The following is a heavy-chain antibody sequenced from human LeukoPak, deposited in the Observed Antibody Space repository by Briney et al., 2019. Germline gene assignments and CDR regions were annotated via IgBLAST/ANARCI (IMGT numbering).Heavy chain of an antibody. CDR2: ISADGGST. CDR1: GLTFHDYA. CDR3: AKESGKFDY. Sequence: AGSLRLSCVASGLTFHDYAMHWVRQAPGKGLEWVSLISADGGSTFYADSVRGRFSISRDNSKNSLYLQVNSLRTEDTAMYYCAKESGKFDYWGQGTLVAVSS. J-gene: IGHJ4*02. V-gene: IGHV3-43*02.